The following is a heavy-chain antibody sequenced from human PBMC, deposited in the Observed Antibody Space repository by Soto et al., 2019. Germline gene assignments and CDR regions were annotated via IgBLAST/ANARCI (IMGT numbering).Heavy chain of an antibody. J-gene: IGHJ4*02. V-gene: IGHV3-9*01. CDR3: AQDRDYICGSMDY. Sequence: EVQLVESGGGLVQPGGSLRLSCVASGFTFDDYAMHWVRQAPGKGLEWVSVIRRDSGNVGYVDSVKGRFTISRDDTKNSVYVQVNSLRARDTAWYYGAQDRDYICGSMDYWGQGALVTVSS. CDR1: GFTFDDYA. D-gene: IGHD3-16*01. CDR2: IRRDSGNV.